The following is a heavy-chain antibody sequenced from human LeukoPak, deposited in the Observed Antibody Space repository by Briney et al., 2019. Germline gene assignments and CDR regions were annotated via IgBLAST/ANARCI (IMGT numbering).Heavy chain of an antibody. CDR2: MNPSSGNT. CDR3: ARRDCTTGACRFDD. J-gene: IGHJ4*02. Sequence: VSVKVSCKASGHTFTNDEIHWVRQATGQGLEWMGWMNPSSGNTGYAQKFQGRLTMTRNTSISTAYMDLSSLRSDDTAVYYCARRDCTTGACRFDDWGQGTRVSVSP. D-gene: IGHD2-8*01. CDR1: GHTFTNDE. V-gene: IGHV1-8*01.